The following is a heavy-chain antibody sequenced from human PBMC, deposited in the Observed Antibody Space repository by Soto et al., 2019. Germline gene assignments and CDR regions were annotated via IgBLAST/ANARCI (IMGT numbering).Heavy chain of an antibody. CDR1: GGSISSGGYY. Sequence: SETLSLTCTVSGGSISSGGYYWSWIRQHPGKGLEWIGYIYYSGSTYYNPSLKSRVTISVDTSKNQFSLKLSSVTAADTAVYYCARDRGYSGYDRFTFFDYWGQGTLVTFSS. J-gene: IGHJ4*02. V-gene: IGHV4-31*03. CDR2: IYYSGST. CDR3: ARDRGYSGYDRFTFFDY. D-gene: IGHD5-12*01.